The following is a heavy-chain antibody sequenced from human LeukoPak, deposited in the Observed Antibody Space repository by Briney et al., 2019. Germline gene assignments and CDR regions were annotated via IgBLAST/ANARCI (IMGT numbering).Heavy chain of an antibody. CDR3: ARAEREFSGTGGYFDS. CDR1: GGSISRGGYY. J-gene: IGHJ4*02. D-gene: IGHD2-15*01. Sequence: SQTLSLTCPVSGGSISRGGYYWSWIRQRPGKGLEWIGHIYYSGSTYYNPFLESRVSISLDTSRNQFSLDLNSMTAADTAVYYCARAEREFSGTGGYFDSWGQGILVIVSS. CDR2: IYYSGST. V-gene: IGHV4-31*03.